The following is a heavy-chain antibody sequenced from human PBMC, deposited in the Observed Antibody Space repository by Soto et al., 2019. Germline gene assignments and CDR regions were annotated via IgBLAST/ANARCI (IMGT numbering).Heavy chain of an antibody. CDR1: GYSFIGYW. Sequence: EVQLVQSGAEVKKPGESLKISCKNYGYSFIGYWIGWVRQMPGKGLEWMGIIYPDDSDARYSPSFQGQVTISADKSINTAYLQWSSLRASDTAMYYCARIRVTPQYYYYTVDVWGQGTTVTVSS. CDR2: IYPDDSDA. D-gene: IGHD2-21*02. CDR3: ARIRVTPQYYYYTVDV. V-gene: IGHV5-51*03. J-gene: IGHJ6*02.